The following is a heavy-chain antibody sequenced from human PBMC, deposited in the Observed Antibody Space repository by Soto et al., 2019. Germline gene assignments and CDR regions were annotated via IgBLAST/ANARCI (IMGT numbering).Heavy chain of an antibody. D-gene: IGHD3-3*01. CDR2: ISYDGSNK. Sequence: GGSLRLSCAASGFTFSSYGMHWVRQAPGKGLEWVAVISYDGSNKYYADSVKGRFTISRDNSKNTLYLQMNSLRAEDTAVYYCAGHETCYDFWSGYFLRRDTLKYGMDVWGQGTTVTVSS. CDR1: GFTFSSYG. V-gene: IGHV3-30*03. J-gene: IGHJ6*02. CDR3: AGHETCYDFWSGYFLRRDTLKYGMDV.